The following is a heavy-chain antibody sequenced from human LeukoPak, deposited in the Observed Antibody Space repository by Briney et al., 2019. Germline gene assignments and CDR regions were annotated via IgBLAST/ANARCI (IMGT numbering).Heavy chain of an antibody. V-gene: IGHV4-59*12. CDR2: IYYSGST. CDR3: ARDPAPGRDGYNYYDY. CDR1: GGSISSYY. D-gene: IGHD5-24*01. Sequence: SETLSLTCTVSGGSISSYYWSWIRQPPAKGLEWIGYIYYSGSTNYNPSLKSRVTISVDTSKNQFSLKLSSVTAADTAVYYWARDPAPGRDGYNYYDYWGQGTLVTVSS. J-gene: IGHJ4*02.